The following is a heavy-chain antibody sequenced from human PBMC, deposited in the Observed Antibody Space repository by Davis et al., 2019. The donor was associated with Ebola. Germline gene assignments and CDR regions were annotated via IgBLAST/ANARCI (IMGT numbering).Heavy chain of an antibody. J-gene: IGHJ4*02. D-gene: IGHD1-14*01. CDR3: ARDVAGRAGY. V-gene: IGHV3-74*01. CDR2: IDTDGSTT. CDR1: EFTFRSTW. Sequence: PGGSLRLSCVASEFTFRSTWFPWVRQAPGKGLEWVPRIDTDGSTTNYADSVRGRFTIYRDNAKNTLFLQMNSLRADDTAVYYCARDVAGRAGYWGQGTLVTVSS.